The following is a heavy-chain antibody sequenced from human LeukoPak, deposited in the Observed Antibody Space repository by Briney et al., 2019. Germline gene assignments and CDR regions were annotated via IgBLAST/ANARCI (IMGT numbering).Heavy chain of an antibody. CDR2: IIPIFGTA. CDR3: AREAEDGYHHFDC. J-gene: IGHJ4*02. Sequence: ASVKVSCKASGGTFSSYAISWVRQAPGQGLEWMGGIIPIFGTANYAQKFQGRVTITTDESTSTAYMELSSLRSEDTAVYYCAREAEDGYHHFDCWGQGTLVTVSS. V-gene: IGHV1-69*05. CDR1: GGTFSSYA. D-gene: IGHD5-24*01.